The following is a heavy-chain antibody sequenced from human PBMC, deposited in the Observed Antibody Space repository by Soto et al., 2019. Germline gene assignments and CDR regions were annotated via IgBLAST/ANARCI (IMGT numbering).Heavy chain of an antibody. Sequence: GGSLRLSCAASGFTFSSYSMNWVRQAPGKGLEWVSYISSSSSTIYYADSVKGRFTISRDNAKNSLYLQMNSLRDEGTAVYYCARAEHSSGYYDAFDIWGQGTMVTVSS. CDR3: ARAEHSSGYYDAFDI. J-gene: IGHJ3*02. CDR2: ISSSSSTI. CDR1: GFTFSSYS. V-gene: IGHV3-48*02. D-gene: IGHD3-22*01.